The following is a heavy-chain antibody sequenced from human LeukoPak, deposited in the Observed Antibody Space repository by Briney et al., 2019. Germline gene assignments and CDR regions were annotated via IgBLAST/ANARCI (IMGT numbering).Heavy chain of an antibody. CDR3: AKLVVEYCSGGSCYEDY. J-gene: IGHJ4*02. D-gene: IGHD2-15*01. V-gene: IGHV3-23*01. Sequence: GGSLRLSCAASGXTFSSYAMSWVRQAPGKGLEWVSAISGSGGSTYYADSVKGRFTISRDNSKNTLYLQMNSLRAEDTAVYYCAKLVVEYCSGGSCYEDYWGQGTLVTVSS. CDR2: ISGSGGST. CDR1: GXTFSSYA.